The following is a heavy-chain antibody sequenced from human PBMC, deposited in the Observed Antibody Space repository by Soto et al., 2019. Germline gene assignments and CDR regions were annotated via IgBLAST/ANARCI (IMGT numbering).Heavy chain of an antibody. V-gene: IGHV3-53*01. CDR2: IYTPGST. J-gene: IGHJ4*02. Sequence: VGSLRLSCAASGFTVSRSYMSWVRQAPGKGLAGVSTIYTPGSTYYADSVKGRFAISRDNSKNTLYLQMNSLRAEDTAVYYCARGLVGSTTAFDIWVQGTLVTVSS. D-gene: IGHD3-22*01. CDR1: GFTVSRSY. CDR3: ARGLVGSTTAFDI.